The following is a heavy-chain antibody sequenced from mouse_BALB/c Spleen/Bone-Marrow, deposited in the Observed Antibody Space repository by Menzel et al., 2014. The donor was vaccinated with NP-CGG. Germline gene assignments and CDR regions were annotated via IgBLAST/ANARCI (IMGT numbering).Heavy chain of an antibody. Sequence: VQGVESGPGLVAPSQSLSITCTVSGFSLTSYGVHWVRQPPGKGLEWLVVVWSDGSTTYNSALKSRLSISKDNSKSQVFLKMNSLQTDDTAMYYCARNSAGRYGEYAYWGQGTLVTVYA. CDR2: VWSDGST. CDR3: ARNSAGRYGEYAY. D-gene: IGHD2-14*01. V-gene: IGHV2-6*02. CDR1: GFSLTSYG. J-gene: IGHJ3*01.